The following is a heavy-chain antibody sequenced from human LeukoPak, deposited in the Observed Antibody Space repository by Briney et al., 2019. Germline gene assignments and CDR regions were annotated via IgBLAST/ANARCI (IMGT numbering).Heavy chain of an antibody. CDR3: AREHDILTGYSGGYYYYYGMDV. V-gene: IGHV3-7*03. CDR1: GFTFSSYW. D-gene: IGHD3-9*01. CDR2: IKQDGSEK. J-gene: IGHJ6*04. Sequence: PGGSLRLSCAASGFTFSSYWMSWVRQAPGKGLEWVANIKQDGSEKYYVDSVKGRFTISRDNAKNSLYLRMNSLRAEDAAVYYCAREHDILTGYSGGYYYYYGMDVWGKGTTVTVSS.